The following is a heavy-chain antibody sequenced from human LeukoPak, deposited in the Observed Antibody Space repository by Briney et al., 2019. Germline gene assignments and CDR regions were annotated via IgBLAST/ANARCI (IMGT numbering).Heavy chain of an antibody. J-gene: IGHJ4*02. CDR3: AKAAVATTYGGFDY. Sequence: GGSLRLSCAASGFTFSSYGMHWVRQAPGKGLDWVAVISYDGSNKDYADSVKGRLTISRDNSKNTLYLQMNSLRPEDTAVYYCAKAAVATTYGGFDYWGQGTLVIVSS. CDR1: GFTFSSYG. V-gene: IGHV3-30*18. CDR2: ISYDGSNK. D-gene: IGHD5-12*01.